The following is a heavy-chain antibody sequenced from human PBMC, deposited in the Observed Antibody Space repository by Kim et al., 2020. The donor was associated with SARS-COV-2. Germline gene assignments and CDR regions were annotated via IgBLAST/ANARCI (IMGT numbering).Heavy chain of an antibody. CDR1: GGSISSSSYY. Sequence: SETLSLTCTVSGGSISSSSYYWGWIRQPPGKGLEWIGSIYYSGSTYYNPSLKSRVTISVDTSKNQFSLKLSSVTAADTAVYYCASAGDYGGSDYWGQGTLVTVSS. V-gene: IGHV4-39*01. CDR2: IYYSGST. CDR3: ASAGDYGGSDY. D-gene: IGHD4-17*01. J-gene: IGHJ4*02.